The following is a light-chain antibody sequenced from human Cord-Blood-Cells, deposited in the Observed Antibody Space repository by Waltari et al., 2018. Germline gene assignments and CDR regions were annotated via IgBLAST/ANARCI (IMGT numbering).Light chain of an antibody. V-gene: IGLV2-23*01. CDR2: DGS. CDR3: CSYAVSRTFYV. J-gene: IGLJ1*01. CDR1: SSDVGSYNV. Sequence: QSALTQPASVSGSPGQSLTISCTGTSSDVGSYNVVSWYQQHPGKAPKLITYDGSKRTSGFSTRFSGAKSGNTASLTISGLQADDEADYFGCSYAVSRTFYVYGTGAKVTVL.